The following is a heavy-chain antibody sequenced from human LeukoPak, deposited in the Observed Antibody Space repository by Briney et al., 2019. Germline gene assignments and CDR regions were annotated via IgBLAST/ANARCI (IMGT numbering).Heavy chain of an antibody. Sequence: ASVKVSCKASGYTFTGYYMHWVRQAPGQGLEWMGWINPNSGGTNYAQKFQGRVTMTRDTSISTAYMELSRLRSDDTAVYYCARVASSGWSPLWYFDYWGQGTLVTVSS. V-gene: IGHV1-2*02. CDR3: ARVASSGWSPLWYFDY. J-gene: IGHJ4*02. CDR1: GYTFTGYY. CDR2: INPNSGGT. D-gene: IGHD6-19*01.